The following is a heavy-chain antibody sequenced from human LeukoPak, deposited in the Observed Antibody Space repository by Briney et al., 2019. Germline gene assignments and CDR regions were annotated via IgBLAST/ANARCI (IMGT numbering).Heavy chain of an antibody. CDR3: ATDLIVVVITTPYYFDY. D-gene: IGHD3-22*01. Sequence: PGGSLRLSCAASGFTFSSYAMSWVRQAPGKGLERVSAISGSGGSTYYADSVKGRFTISRDNSKNTLYLQMNSLRAEDTAVYYCATDLIVVVITTPYYFDYWGQGTLVTVSS. J-gene: IGHJ4*02. CDR2: ISGSGGST. V-gene: IGHV3-23*01. CDR1: GFTFSSYA.